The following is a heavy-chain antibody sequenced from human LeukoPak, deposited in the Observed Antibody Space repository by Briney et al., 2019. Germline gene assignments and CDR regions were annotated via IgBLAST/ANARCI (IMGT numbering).Heavy chain of an antibody. D-gene: IGHD3-9*01. CDR2: IYTSGST. CDR1: VCSTSRYY. Sequence: SDTLSLTCTLSVCSTSRYYLRWLRQPARKGLEWIGRIYTSGSTNYTPSHKSRVTMSVDTSKNQFSLKLSSVTAADTAVYYCARGGGYDILLGFDPWRQGTLVTVSS. CDR3: ARGGGYDILLGFDP. V-gene: IGHV4-4*07. J-gene: IGHJ5*02.